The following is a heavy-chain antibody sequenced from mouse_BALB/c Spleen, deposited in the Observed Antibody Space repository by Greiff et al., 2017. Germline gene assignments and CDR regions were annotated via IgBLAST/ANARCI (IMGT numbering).Heavy chain of an antibody. J-gene: IGHJ4*01. CDR1: GYSFTDYI. CDR3: ARFSDYDHYYYAMDY. CDR2: INPYYGST. V-gene: IGHV1-39*01. D-gene: IGHD2-4*01. Sequence: EVQLQQTGPELVKPGASVKISCKASGYSFTDYIMLWVKQSHGKSLEWIGNINPYYGSTSYNLKFKGKATLTVDKSSSTAYMQLNSLTSEDSAVYYCARFSDYDHYYYAMDYWGQGTSVTVSS.